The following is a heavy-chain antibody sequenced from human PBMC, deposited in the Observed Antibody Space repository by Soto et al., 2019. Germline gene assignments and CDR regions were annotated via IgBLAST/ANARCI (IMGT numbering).Heavy chain of an antibody. J-gene: IGHJ4*02. CDR1: GGTLSSYT. CDR3: ANNTVRTQFDY. V-gene: IGHV1-69*02. D-gene: IGHD1-20*01. Sequence: QVQLVQSGAEVKKPGSSVKVSCKASGGTLSSYTISWVRQAPGQGLEWMGRIIPILGIANYAQKFQGRVTITADKSTSTAYMELSSLRSEDTAVYYCANNTVRTQFDYWGQGTLVTVSS. CDR2: IIPILGIA.